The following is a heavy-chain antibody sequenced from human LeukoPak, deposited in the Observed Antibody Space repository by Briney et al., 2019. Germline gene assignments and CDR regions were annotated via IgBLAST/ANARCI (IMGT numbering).Heavy chain of an antibody. D-gene: IGHD2-2*01. J-gene: IGHJ6*03. V-gene: IGHV1-8*01. CDR1: GYTFTSYD. Sequence: ASVKVSCKASGYTFTSYDINWVRQATGQGLEWMGWMNPNSGNTGYAQKFQGRVTMTRNTSISTAYMELSSLRSEDTAVYYCARDQPSYCSSTSCPMHYYYMDVWGKGTTVTVSS. CDR3: ARDQPSYCSSTSCPMHYYYMDV. CDR2: MNPNSGNT.